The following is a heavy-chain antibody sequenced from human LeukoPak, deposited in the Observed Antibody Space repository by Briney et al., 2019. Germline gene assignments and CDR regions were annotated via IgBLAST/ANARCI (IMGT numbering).Heavy chain of an antibody. CDR2: IIPIFGTA. Sequence: SVKVSCKASGGTFSSYAISWVRQAPGQVLEWMGGIIPIFGTANYAQNFQDRVTITADETTSTAYMELSSLRSEDTAVYYCARGSVIAATGNFFDYWGQGTLVTVSS. D-gene: IGHD6-13*01. CDR1: GGTFSSYA. J-gene: IGHJ4*02. CDR3: ARGSVIAATGNFFDY. V-gene: IGHV1-69*13.